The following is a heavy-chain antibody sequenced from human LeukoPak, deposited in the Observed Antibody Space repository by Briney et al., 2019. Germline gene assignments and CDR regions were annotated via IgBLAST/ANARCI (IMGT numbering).Heavy chain of an antibody. Sequence: SETLSLTCAVYGGSFSGYYSSWIRQPPQEGLGWIGEINHSGSTNYKPSLKSRVTISVDTSKNQFSLKLSSVTAADTAVYYCARGVRTNEYSSSWYPRLRFDYWGQGTLVTVSS. J-gene: IGHJ4*02. CDR1: GGSFSGYY. D-gene: IGHD6-13*01. V-gene: IGHV4-34*01. CDR2: INHSGST. CDR3: ARGVRTNEYSSSWYPRLRFDY.